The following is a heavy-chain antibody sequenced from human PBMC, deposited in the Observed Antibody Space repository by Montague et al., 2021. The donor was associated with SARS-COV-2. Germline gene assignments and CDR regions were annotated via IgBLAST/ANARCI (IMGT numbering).Heavy chain of an antibody. V-gene: IGHV4-59*01. CDR1: GVSITTYY. CDR2: IYYSGST. CDR3: ARGGGDYGGNPFDY. D-gene: IGHD4-23*01. J-gene: IGHJ4*02. Sequence: SETLSLTYTVSGVSITTYYWSWIRQPPGKGLEWIGYIYYSGSTYYTPSLKSRVSFSVDASKNEFSLRLTSVSAADTAVYYCARGGGDYGGNPFDYWGQGTLVTVSS.